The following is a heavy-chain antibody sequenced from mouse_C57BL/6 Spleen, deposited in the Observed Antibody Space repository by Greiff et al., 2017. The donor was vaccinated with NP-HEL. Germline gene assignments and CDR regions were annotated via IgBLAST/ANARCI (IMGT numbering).Heavy chain of an antibody. D-gene: IGHD4-1*01. V-gene: IGHV1-55*01. CDR3: ARRGYGTDYFDY. CDR2: IYPGSGST. Sequence: VQLQQPGAELVKPGASVKMSCKASGYTFTSYWITWVKQRPGQGLEWIGDIYPGSGSTNYNEKFKSKATLTVDTSSSTAYMQLSSLTSEDSAVYYCARRGYGTDYFDYGAKAPLSQSPQ. J-gene: IGHJ2*01. CDR1: GYTFTSYW.